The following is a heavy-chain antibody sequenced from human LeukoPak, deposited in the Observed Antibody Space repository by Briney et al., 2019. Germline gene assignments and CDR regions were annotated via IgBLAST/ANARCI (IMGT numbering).Heavy chain of an antibody. D-gene: IGHD1-14*01. CDR1: GGSISSYY. CDR3: ARSGATGWFDP. V-gene: IGHV4-59*01. Sequence: LETLSLTCTVSGGSISSYYWSWIRQPPGKGLEWIGYIYYSGSTNYNPSLKSRVTIPVDTSKNQFSLKLSSVTAADTAVYYCARSGATGWFDPWGQGTLVTVSS. CDR2: IYYSGST. J-gene: IGHJ5*02.